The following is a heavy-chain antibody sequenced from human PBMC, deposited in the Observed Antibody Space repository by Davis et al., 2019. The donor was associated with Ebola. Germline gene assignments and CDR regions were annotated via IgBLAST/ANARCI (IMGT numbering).Heavy chain of an antibody. D-gene: IGHD3/OR15-3a*01. CDR1: WDSLFGKNGA. V-gene: IGHV6-1*01. CDR2: TYYNSKWYN. Sequence: HWQIPSLPLSIFWDSLFGKNGAWNWIRLSPSRGLEWLGRTYYNSKWYNDYAVSVKSRITINPDTSKNQFSLHLNSVTPGDTAVYYCARGWLRTGFDYWGQGTLVTVSS. CDR3: ARGWLRTGFDY. J-gene: IGHJ4*02.